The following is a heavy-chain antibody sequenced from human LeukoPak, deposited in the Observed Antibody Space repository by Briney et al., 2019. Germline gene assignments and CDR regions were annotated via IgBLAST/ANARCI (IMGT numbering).Heavy chain of an antibody. CDR2: IYYIGTT. D-gene: IGHD6-13*01. J-gene: IGHJ4*02. CDR3: ARDRGSSWYDY. V-gene: IGHV4-59*01. CDR1: GASISSYY. Sequence: ASETLSLTCTVSGASISSYYWTWIRQPPGKGLEGIGYIYYIGTTNYNPSLKSRVTISVDTSKNQFSLKLSSVIAADTAVYYCARDRGSSWYDYWGQGTLVTVSS.